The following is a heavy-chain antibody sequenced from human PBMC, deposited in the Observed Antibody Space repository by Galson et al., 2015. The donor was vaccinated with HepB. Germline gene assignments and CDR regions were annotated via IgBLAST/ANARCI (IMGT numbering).Heavy chain of an antibody. CDR3: LMDV. D-gene: IGHD2/OR15-2a*01. CDR2: FKSKTDGETE. J-gene: IGHJ6*02. CDR1: GFTFSHSG. V-gene: IGHV3-15*01. Sequence: SLRLSCAASGFTFSHSGMRWVRQAPGKGLAWVGRFKSKTDGETEDCAVPVKGRFSISRQQPENRGHSRVFLCHTIAVNSYYYLMDVWGQGTTVTVSS.